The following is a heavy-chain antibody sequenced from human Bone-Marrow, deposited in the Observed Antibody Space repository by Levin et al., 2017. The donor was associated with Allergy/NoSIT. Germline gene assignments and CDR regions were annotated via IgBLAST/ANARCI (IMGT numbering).Heavy chain of an antibody. Sequence: GESLKISCKASGYTFTSYYMHWVRQAPGQGLEWMGIINPSGGTTSYAQKFQGRVTMTRDTSTSTVYMELSSLRSEDTALYYCARDRGYDGRGSFYYYGMDVWGQGTTVTVSS. CDR2: INPSGGTT. CDR3: ARDRGYDGRGSFYYYGMDV. CDR1: GYTFTSYY. D-gene: IGHD3-22*01. J-gene: IGHJ6*02. V-gene: IGHV1-46*01.